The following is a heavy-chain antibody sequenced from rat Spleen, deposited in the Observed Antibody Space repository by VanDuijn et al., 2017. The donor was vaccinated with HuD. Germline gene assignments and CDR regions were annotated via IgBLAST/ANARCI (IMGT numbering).Heavy chain of an antibody. Sequence: EVQLVESGGGLVQPGRSMKLSCAASGFTFSDYAMAWVRQAPKKGLEWVATITHIGGITYYPDSVKGRFSISRDNARSTLSLQMDSLRSEDTATYYCAREANFSFDYWGQGVMVTVSS. CDR2: ITHIGGIT. J-gene: IGHJ2*01. D-gene: IGHD5-1*01. CDR1: GFTFSDYA. V-gene: IGHV5-46*01. CDR3: AREANFSFDY.